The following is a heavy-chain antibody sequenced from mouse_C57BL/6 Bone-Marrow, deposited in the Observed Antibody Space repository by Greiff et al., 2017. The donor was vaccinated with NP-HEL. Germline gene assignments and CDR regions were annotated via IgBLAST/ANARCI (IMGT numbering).Heavy chain of an antibody. CDR1: GIDFSRYW. D-gene: IGHD2-1*01. J-gene: IGHJ4*01. CDR3: ARVYYYYAMDY. V-gene: IGHV4-1*01. Sequence: TASGIDFSRYWMSWVRRAPGKGLEWIGEINPDSSTINYAPSLKDKFIISRDNAKNTLYLQMSKVRSEDTALYYCARVYYYYAMDYGGQGTSGPVS. CDR2: INPDSSTI.